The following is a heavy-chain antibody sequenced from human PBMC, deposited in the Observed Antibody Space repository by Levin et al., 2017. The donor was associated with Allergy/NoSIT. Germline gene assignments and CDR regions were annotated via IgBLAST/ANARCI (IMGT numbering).Heavy chain of an antibody. CDR1: GYTFTSYD. J-gene: IGHJ4*02. D-gene: IGHD2-21*02. Sequence: GESLKISCKASGYTFTSYDFNWVRQATGQGLEWMGWMNPNTGDTGYAQKFQGRVTMTRNTSISTAYMELSSLRSEDTAVYYCARGNSDAGRRQWRLDPVDYWGQGTLVTVSS. CDR3: ARGNSDAGRRQWRLDPVDY. V-gene: IGHV1-8*01. CDR2: MNPNTGDT.